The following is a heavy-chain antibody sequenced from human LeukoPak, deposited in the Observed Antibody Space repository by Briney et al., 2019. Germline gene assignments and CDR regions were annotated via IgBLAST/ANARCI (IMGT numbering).Heavy chain of an antibody. CDR3: ATRTVAGLFDY. CDR1: GFTVSSNY. V-gene: IGHV3-53*01. CDR2: IYSGGST. Sequence: GGSLRLPCAASGFTVSSNYMSWVRQAPGKGLEWVSVIYSGGSTYYADSVKGRFTISRDNSKNTLYLQMNSLRAEDTAVYYCATRTVAGLFDYWGQGTLVTVSS. J-gene: IGHJ4*02. D-gene: IGHD6-19*01.